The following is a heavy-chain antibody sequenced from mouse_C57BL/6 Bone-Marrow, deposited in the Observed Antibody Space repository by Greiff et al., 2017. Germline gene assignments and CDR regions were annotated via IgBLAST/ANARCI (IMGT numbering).Heavy chain of an antibody. J-gene: IGHJ1*03. CDR2: ISDGGSYT. CDR1: GFTFSSYA. V-gene: IGHV5-4*03. Sequence: EVKLVESGGGLVKPGGSLKLSCAASGFTFSSYAMSWVRQTPEKRLEWVATISDGGSYTYYPDNVKGRFTISRDNAKNNLYLQMGHLKSEDTAMYYCARARYFDVWGTGTTVTVSS. CDR3: ARARYFDV.